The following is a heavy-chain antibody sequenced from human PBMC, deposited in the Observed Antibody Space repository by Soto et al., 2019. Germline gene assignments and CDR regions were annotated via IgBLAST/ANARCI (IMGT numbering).Heavy chain of an antibody. CDR2: IRSKANSFAT. CDR3: SSSSGD. Sequence: EVQLVESGGGLVQPGGSLKLSCAASGFTFSDSAMHWVRQASGKGLEWVGRIRSKANSFATAYAASVQGRFTISRDDLENTAYLQMNSLKTEDTAVYYLSSSSGDWGQGTLVTVSS. D-gene: IGHD3-10*01. V-gene: IGHV3-73*01. J-gene: IGHJ4*02. CDR1: GFTFSDSA.